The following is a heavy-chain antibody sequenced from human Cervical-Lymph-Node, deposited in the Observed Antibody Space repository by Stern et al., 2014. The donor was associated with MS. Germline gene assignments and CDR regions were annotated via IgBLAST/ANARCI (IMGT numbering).Heavy chain of an antibody. V-gene: IGHV3-48*02. CDR1: GFTFSSYS. CDR2: ISSSSSTI. J-gene: IGHJ4*02. Sequence: EDQLVESGGGLVQPGGSLRLSCAASGFTFSSYSMNWVRQAPGKGLEWVSYISSSSSTIYYADSVKGRFTISRDNAKNSLYLQMNSLRDEDTAVYYCARDALYDYVWGSYRSTDYYFDYWGQGTLVTVSS. D-gene: IGHD3-16*02. CDR3: ARDALYDYVWGSYRSTDYYFDY.